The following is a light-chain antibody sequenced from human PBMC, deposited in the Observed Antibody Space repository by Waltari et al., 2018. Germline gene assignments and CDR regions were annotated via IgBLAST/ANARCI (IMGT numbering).Light chain of an antibody. J-gene: IGLJ2*01. CDR3: CSYAGSYRGV. CDR1: SSDVGGYNY. Sequence: QSALTQPRSVSGSPGQSVTISCTGTSSDVGGYNYVSWYQQHPGKAPKRMIYDVSKRPSGVPDRFSGSKSGNTASLTISGLQAEDEADYYCCSYAGSYRGVFGGGTKLTVL. V-gene: IGLV2-11*01. CDR2: DVS.